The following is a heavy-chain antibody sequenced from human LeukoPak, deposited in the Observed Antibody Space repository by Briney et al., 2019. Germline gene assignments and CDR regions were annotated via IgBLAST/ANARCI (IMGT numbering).Heavy chain of an antibody. CDR1: GFTFSSYS. CDR2: ISSSSGTL. Sequence: GGSLRLSCAASGFTFSSYSMSWVRQAPGKGLEWVAYISSSSGTLHYADPVKGRFTISRDNAKNSLYLQMNSLRDENTAVYYCARDGRPFDIWGQGTMVTVSS. J-gene: IGHJ3*02. CDR3: ARDGRPFDI. V-gene: IGHV3-48*02.